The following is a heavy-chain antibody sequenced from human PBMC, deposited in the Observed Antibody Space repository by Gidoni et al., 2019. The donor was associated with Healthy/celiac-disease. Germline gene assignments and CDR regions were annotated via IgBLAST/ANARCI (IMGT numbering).Heavy chain of an antibody. Sequence: EVQLLESGGGLVQPGGSLRLSCAASGFTFSSYAMSWVRQAPGKGLEWVSAISGSGGSTYYADSVKGRFTISRDNSKNTLYLQMNSLRAEDTAVYYCAKDFLVGVDTAMPLFDYWGQGTLVTVSS. CDR2: ISGSGGST. V-gene: IGHV3-23*01. CDR1: GFTFSSYA. CDR3: AKDFLVGVDTAMPLFDY. D-gene: IGHD5-18*01. J-gene: IGHJ4*02.